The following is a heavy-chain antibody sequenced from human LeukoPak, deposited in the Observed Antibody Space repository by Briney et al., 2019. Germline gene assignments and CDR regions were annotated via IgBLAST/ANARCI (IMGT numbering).Heavy chain of an antibody. CDR1: GGSFSGYY. CDR2: INHSGST. Sequence: SETLSLTCAVYGGSFSGYYWSWIRQPPGKGLEWIGEINHSGSTNYNPSLKSRVTISVDTSKNQFSLKLSSVTAADTAIYYCARDVVVVVGASRSNFYFYMDVWGKGTTVTVSS. V-gene: IGHV4-34*01. CDR3: ARDVVVVVGASRSNFYFYMDV. J-gene: IGHJ6*03. D-gene: IGHD2-15*01.